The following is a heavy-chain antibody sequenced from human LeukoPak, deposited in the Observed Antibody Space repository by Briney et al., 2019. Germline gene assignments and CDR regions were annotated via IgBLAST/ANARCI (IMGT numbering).Heavy chain of an antibody. J-gene: IGHJ5*02. V-gene: IGHV1-2*06. CDR2: INPNSGGT. Sequence: GASVKVSCKASGYTFTGYYMHWVRQAPGQGLEWIGRINPNSGGTNYAQKFQGRVTMTRDTSISTAYMELSRLRSDDTAVYYCAREHDDILTGYYAPFPAFDPWGQGTLVTVSS. D-gene: IGHD3-9*01. CDR3: AREHDDILTGYYAPFPAFDP. CDR1: GYTFTGYY.